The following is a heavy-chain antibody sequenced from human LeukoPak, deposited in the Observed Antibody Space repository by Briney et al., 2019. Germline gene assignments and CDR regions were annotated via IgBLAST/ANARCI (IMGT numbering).Heavy chain of an antibody. V-gene: IGHV3-23*01. CDR3: AKDVVPDSGWDLDY. CDR2: IYPSGDST. J-gene: IGHJ4*02. Sequence: GGSLRLSCAASGFTFSTYSMTWVRQGPGKGLEWVSSIYPSGDSTFYADSVKGRFAIPRDNSKNTLYLQMSSLRTEDTAIYYCAKDVVPDSGWDLDYWGQGTLVTVPS. CDR1: GFTFSTYS. D-gene: IGHD6-19*01.